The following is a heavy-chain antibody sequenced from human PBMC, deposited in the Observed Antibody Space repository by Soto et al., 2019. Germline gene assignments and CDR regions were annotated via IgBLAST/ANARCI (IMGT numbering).Heavy chain of an antibody. CDR1: GGTFGNHA. V-gene: IGHV1-69*01. CDR2: IIPVLGVG. J-gene: IGHJ4*02. Sequence: QVQLVQSGAEVKKPESSVRVSCKASGGTFGNHAISWVRQAPGQGLEWLGGIIPVLGVGDNAQNFQGRVTITADASTSTAYLELSSLRSEDTALYYCAREAGYTDVYVFDYWGQGTRVTVSS. D-gene: IGHD5-18*01. CDR3: AREAGYTDVYVFDY.